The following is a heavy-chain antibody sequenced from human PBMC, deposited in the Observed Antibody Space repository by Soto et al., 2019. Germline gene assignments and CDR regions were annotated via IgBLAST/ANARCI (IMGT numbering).Heavy chain of an antibody. V-gene: IGHV3-21*01. D-gene: IGHD2-2*01. CDR2: ISSSSYYI. CDR1: GFTFSDYS. Sequence: PGGSLRLSCVASGFTFSDYSMNWVRQAPGKGLEWVSSISSSSYYIYYADSMKGRFTISRDDAKNSLYLQMNSLRAEDTAVYYCARASWPKYANYYYYGMDVWGQGTTVTVSS. CDR3: ARASWPKYANYYYYGMDV. J-gene: IGHJ6*02.